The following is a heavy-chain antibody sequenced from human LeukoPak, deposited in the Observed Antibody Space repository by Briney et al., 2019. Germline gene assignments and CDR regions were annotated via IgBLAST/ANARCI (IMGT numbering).Heavy chain of an antibody. V-gene: IGHV3-74*01. CDR3: TRDLDFCGGDCY. CDR2: INSDGSRT. D-gene: IGHD2-21*02. CDR1: GFTFSSYW. Sequence: GGSLRLSCAASGFTFSSYWMHCVRQAPGKGLVWVSRINSDGSRTSYADSVKGLFTISRDNAKNTLYLQMNSLRAEDTAVYYCTRDLDFCGGDCYWGQGTLVAVSS. J-gene: IGHJ4*02.